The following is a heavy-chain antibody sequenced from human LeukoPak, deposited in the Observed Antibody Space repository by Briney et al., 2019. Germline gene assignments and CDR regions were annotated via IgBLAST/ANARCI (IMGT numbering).Heavy chain of an antibody. Sequence: PSGTLSLTCAAYGWTFSGYYWSWIRQPPGKGLEWIGEINHSGSTNYNASLKSRVTISVDTSKNQFSLKLSSVTAADTAVYYCARGGDILVVPAATRFGPWGQGTLVTVSS. J-gene: IGHJ5*02. CDR3: ARGGDILVVPAATRFGP. CDR1: GWTFSGYY. D-gene: IGHD2-2*01. CDR2: INHSGST. V-gene: IGHV4-34*01.